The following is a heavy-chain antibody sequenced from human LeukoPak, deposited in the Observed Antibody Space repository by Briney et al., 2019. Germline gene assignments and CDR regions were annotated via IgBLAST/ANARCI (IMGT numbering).Heavy chain of an antibody. CDR1: GGSISSND. D-gene: IGHD1-14*01. V-gene: IGHV3-23*01. J-gene: IGHJ4*02. Sequence: QSSETLSLTCAVSGGSISSNDWWSWVRQAPGKGLEWVSAISGSGVSTYYADSVKGRFTISRDNSKNTLYLQMNSLRAEDTAVYYCAKGPLARPGDYWGQGTLVTVSS. CDR3: AKGPLARPGDY. CDR2: ISGSGVST.